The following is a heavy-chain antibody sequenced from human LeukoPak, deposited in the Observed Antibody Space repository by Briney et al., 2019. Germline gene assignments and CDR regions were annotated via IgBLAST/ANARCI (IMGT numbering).Heavy chain of an antibody. CDR3: ARHQTYYDILTGYFNY. V-gene: IGHV4-39*01. J-gene: IGHJ4*02. D-gene: IGHD3-9*01. CDR2: IYYSGGT. Sequence: SETLSLTCTVSGGSISGSIYYWGWIRQPPGKGLEWIGSIYYSGGTYYNPSLKSRVTLSVDTSKNQFSLKLGSVTGADTAVYYCARHQTYYDILTGYFNYWGQGTLVTVSS. CDR1: GGSISGSIYY.